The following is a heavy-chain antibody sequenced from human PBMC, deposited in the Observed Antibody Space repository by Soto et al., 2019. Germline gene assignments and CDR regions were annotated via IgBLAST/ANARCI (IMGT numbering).Heavy chain of an antibody. CDR3: ARIESGGFLSGSYRYYYYFDF. Sequence: SETLSLTCSVSGGSISSYYWSWMQQPPGKGLEWIGQIYYTGSTISNPSLKSRVTISLDTSKSQFSLKLSSVTAADTAVYYCARIESGGFLSGSYRYYYYFDFWGQGSLVPVSS. J-gene: IGHJ4*02. CDR2: IYYTGST. D-gene: IGHD3-3*01. CDR1: GGSISSYY. V-gene: IGHV4-59*08.